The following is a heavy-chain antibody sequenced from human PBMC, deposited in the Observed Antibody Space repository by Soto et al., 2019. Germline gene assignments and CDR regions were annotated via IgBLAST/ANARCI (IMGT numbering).Heavy chain of an antibody. CDR3: ARSDCGGDCYLFDY. CDR2: IYYSGST. CDR1: GGSISSYY. Sequence: PSETLSLTCTVSGGSISSYYWSWIRQPPGKGLVWIGYIYYSGSTNYNPSLKSRVTISVDTSKNQFSLKLSSVTAADTAVYYCARSDCGGDCYLFDYWGQGTLVTVSS. J-gene: IGHJ4*02. D-gene: IGHD2-21*01. V-gene: IGHV4-59*01.